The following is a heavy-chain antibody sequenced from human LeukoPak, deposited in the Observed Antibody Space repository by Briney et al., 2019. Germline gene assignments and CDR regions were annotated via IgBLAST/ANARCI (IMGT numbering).Heavy chain of an antibody. CDR1: GGSFSGYY. D-gene: IGHD3-16*02. CDR2: INHSGST. CDR3: ARARQDYIWGSYRYYFDY. V-gene: IGHV4-34*01. J-gene: IGHJ4*02. Sequence: TSETLSLTCAVYGGSFSGYYWSWIRQPPGKGLEWIGEINHSGSTNYNPSLKSRVTISVDTSKNQFSLKLSSVTAADTAVYYCARARQDYIWGSYRYYFDYWGQGTLVTVSS.